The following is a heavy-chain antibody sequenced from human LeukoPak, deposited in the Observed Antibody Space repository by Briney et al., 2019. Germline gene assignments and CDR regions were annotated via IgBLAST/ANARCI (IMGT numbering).Heavy chain of an antibody. CDR3: ARLDGYNLYYYGMDV. V-gene: IGHV4-59*01. Sequence: SETLSLTCTVSGGFISSYYWSWIRQPPGKGLEWIGYIYYSGSTNYNPSLKSRATISVDTSKNQFSLKLSSVTAADTAVYYCARLDGYNLYYYGMDVWGQGTTVTVSS. CDR1: GGFISSYY. CDR2: IYYSGST. D-gene: IGHD5-24*01. J-gene: IGHJ6*02.